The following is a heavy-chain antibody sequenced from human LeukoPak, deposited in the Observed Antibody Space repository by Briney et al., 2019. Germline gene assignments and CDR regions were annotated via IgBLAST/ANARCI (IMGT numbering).Heavy chain of an antibody. CDR1: GFTSSSYA. V-gene: IGHV3-23*01. CDR3: AKSIFGLLILDGMDL. J-gene: IGHJ6*02. CDR2: ISSFGGGST. D-gene: IGHD3-3*02. Sequence: PGGSLRLFCAASGFTSSSYAMSWVRQVPGKGREWVSVISSFGGGSTWYAYSGEGRLTISRDNSNNRLYVQMNRLRAEDTAVYYCAKSIFGLLILDGMDLWGQGTTVIVSS.